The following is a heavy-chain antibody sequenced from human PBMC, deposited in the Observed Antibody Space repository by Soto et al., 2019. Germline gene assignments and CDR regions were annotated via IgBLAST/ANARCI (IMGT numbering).Heavy chain of an antibody. CDR3: ARVLREGTMVRGVIVYYYYYMDV. CDR2: ISSSGSTI. J-gene: IGHJ6*03. Sequence: QVQLVESGGGLVKPGGSLRLSCAASGFTFSGYYMSWIRQAPGKGLEWVSYISSSGSTIYYADSVKGRFTISRDNAKNSLYLQMNSLRAEDTAVYYCARVLREGTMVRGVIVYYYYYMDVWGKGTTVTVSS. D-gene: IGHD3-10*01. V-gene: IGHV3-11*01. CDR1: GFTFSGYY.